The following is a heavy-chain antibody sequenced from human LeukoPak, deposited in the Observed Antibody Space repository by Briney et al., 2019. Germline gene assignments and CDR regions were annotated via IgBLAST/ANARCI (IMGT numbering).Heavy chain of an antibody. CDR3: AKDQSRDIVTSSDY. V-gene: IGHV3-23*01. D-gene: IGHD5-12*01. CDR1: GFTFTGFV. Sequence: GGSLRLSCAASGFTFTGFVMNWVRQAPGKGLEWVSAISGSGGTTFYADSVKGRFTISRDNSKNTLYLQMNSLRAEDTAMYYCAKDQSRDIVTSSDYWGQGTLATVSS. J-gene: IGHJ4*02. CDR2: ISGSGGTT.